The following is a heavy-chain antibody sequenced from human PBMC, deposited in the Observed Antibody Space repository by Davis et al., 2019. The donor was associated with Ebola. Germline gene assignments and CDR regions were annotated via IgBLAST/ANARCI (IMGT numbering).Heavy chain of an antibody. J-gene: IGHJ3*02. V-gene: IGHV4-59*11. CDR3: ARSQPGYCSSFTCPAAFDI. CDR1: GGSISSHY. Sequence: PSETLSLTCTVSGGSISSHYWSWIRQPPGKGLEWIGYVYDSGSTSYNPSLKSRVTISVDTSKNQVSLRLSSVTAADTAVYYCARSQPGYCSSFTCPAAFDIWGQGTMVTVSS. D-gene: IGHD2-2*01. CDR2: VYDSGST.